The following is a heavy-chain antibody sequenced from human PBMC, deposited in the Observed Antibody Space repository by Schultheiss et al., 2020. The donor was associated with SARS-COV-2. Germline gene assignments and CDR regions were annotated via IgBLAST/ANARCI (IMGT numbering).Heavy chain of an antibody. CDR1: GGSISSYY. Sequence: SQTLSLTCTVSGGSISSYYWSWIRQPPGKGLEWIGYIYYSGSTYYNPSLKSRVTISVDTSKNQFSLKLSSVTAADTAVYYCARHDRPADYYDFWSGGPVDYWGQGTLVTVSS. CDR3: ARHDRPADYYDFWSGGPVDY. V-gene: IGHV4-59*08. J-gene: IGHJ4*02. D-gene: IGHD3-3*01. CDR2: IYYSGST.